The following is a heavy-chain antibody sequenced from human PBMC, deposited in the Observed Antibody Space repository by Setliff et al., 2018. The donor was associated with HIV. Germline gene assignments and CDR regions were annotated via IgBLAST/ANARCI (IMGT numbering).Heavy chain of an antibody. CDR2: IYYSGTT. Sequence: SETVSLTCTVSGASVNSNNYYWGWIRQPPGKGLEWIASIYYSGTTYYNPSLKSRVTISVDTSKNQFSLKLSSVTAADTAVYYCARLSLSLVRGIINSGDRFFDYWGQGSLVTVSS. V-gene: IGHV4-39*01. D-gene: IGHD3-10*01. CDR1: GASVNSNNYY. J-gene: IGHJ4*02. CDR3: ARLSLSLVRGIINSGDRFFDY.